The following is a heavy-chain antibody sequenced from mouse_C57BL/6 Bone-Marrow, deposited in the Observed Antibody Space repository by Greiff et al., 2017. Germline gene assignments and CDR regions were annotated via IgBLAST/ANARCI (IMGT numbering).Heavy chain of an antibody. CDR1: GYAFSSYW. Sequence: VQLQESGAELVKPGASVKISCKASGYAFSSYWMNWVKQRPGKGLEWIGQIYPGDGDTNYNGKFKGKATLTADKSSSTAYMQLSRLTSEDSAVYFCAREDYGSSYVRVFFAYWGQGTTLTVSA. CDR3: AREDYGSSYVRVFFAY. J-gene: IGHJ2*01. CDR2: IYPGDGDT. D-gene: IGHD1-1*01. V-gene: IGHV1-80*01.